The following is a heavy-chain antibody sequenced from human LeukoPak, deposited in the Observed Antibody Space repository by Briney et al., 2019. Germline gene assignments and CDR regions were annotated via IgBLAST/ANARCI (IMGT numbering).Heavy chain of an antibody. CDR3: VAVTGRPAGGGVYY. V-gene: IGHV3-23*01. J-gene: IGHJ4*02. CDR2: VSGGGSGT. D-gene: IGHD6-19*01. Sequence: GGSLRLSCAASGFTFSSYGMSWVRQAPGKGLEWVSAVSGGGSGTYYADSVKGRFTISGDNSKNTLYLQMNSLTGEDSAVYYCVAVTGRPAGGGVYYWGQGTLVTVSS. CDR1: GFTFSSYG.